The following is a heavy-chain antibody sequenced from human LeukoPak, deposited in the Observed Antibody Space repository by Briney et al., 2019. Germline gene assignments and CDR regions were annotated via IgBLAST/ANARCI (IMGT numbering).Heavy chain of an antibody. J-gene: IGHJ3*02. CDR3: ARDRGTGGAFDI. Sequence: GGSLRLSCAASGFTFSSYAMHWVRQAPGKGLEWVAVISYDGSNKYYADSVKGRFTISRDNSKNTLYLQMNSLRAEDTAVYYCARDRGTGGAFDIWGQGTKVTVSS. V-gene: IGHV3-30-3*01. CDR1: GFTFSSYA. CDR2: ISYDGSNK. D-gene: IGHD3-10*01.